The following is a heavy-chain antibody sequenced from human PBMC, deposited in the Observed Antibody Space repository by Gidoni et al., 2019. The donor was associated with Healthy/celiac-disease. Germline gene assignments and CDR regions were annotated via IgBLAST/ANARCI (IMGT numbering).Heavy chain of an antibody. V-gene: IGHV1-69*01. D-gene: IGHD3-22*01. CDR1: GGTFSRYA. Sequence: QVQLVQSGAEVKKPGSTVKVSCKAPGGTFSRYAISWVRQAPGQGLEWMGGILPSFGTANYAQKFQGRVTITADESTSTAYMGLSSLRSEDTAVYYCARGVGYYDSSGDATFGMDVWGQGTTVTVSS. CDR2: ILPSFGTA. CDR3: ARGVGYYDSSGDATFGMDV. J-gene: IGHJ6*02.